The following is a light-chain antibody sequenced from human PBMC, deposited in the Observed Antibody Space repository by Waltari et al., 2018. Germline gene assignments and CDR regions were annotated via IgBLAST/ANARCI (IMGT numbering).Light chain of an antibody. V-gene: IGLV1-51*01. CDR2: DNN. CDR3: GAWDTSLSTVM. J-gene: IGLJ3*02. Sequence: QSVLTQPPSVSAAPGQRVTISCSGSSSNIEHNYVSWYQQLPGTAPQLLIYDNNKRPSGIPDRFSGSKSGTSATLDITGLQTGDEADYYCGAWDTSLSTVMFGGGTKLTVL. CDR1: SSNIEHNY.